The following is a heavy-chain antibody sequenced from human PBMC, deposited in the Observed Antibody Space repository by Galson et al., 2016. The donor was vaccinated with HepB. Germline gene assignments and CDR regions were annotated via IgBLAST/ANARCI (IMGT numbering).Heavy chain of an antibody. D-gene: IGHD1-26*01. V-gene: IGHV3-30-3*01. CDR2: IPYDGSNK. J-gene: IGHJ5*02. CDR3: ARDNVGATENNWFDP. CDR1: GFTFSSYA. Sequence: SLRLSCAASGFTFSSYAMHWVRQAPGKGLEWVAVIPYDGSNKYYADSVRGRFTISRDNSKNTLYVQMNSLRDEETAVYYCARDNVGATENNWFDPWGQGTLVTVSS.